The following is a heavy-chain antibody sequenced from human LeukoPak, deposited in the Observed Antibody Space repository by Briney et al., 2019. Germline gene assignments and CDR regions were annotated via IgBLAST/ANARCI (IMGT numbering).Heavy chain of an antibody. CDR2: ISSSSSYI. CDR1: GFTFSSYS. CDR3: AKDQDIVVVVAANLN. D-gene: IGHD2-15*01. J-gene: IGHJ4*02. V-gene: IGHV3-21*04. Sequence: PGGSLRLSCAASGFTFSSYSMNWVRQAPGKGLEWVSSISSSSSYIYYADSVKGRFTISRDNSKNTLYLQMNSLRAEDTAVYYCAKDQDIVVVVAANLNWGQGTLVTVSS.